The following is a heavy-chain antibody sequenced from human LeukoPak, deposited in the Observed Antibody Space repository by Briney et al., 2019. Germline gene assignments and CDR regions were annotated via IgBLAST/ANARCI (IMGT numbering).Heavy chain of an antibody. CDR1: GFTFSSYA. J-gene: IGHJ4*02. CDR2: ISGSGGST. Sequence: SGGSLRLSCAASGFTFSSYAMSWVRQAPGNGLEWVSAISGSGGSTYYADSVKGRFTISRDNSKNTLYLQMNSLRAEDTGVYYCAKEISSIAAAGTFDYWGQGTLVTVSS. CDR3: AKEISSIAAAGTFDY. V-gene: IGHV3-23*01. D-gene: IGHD6-13*01.